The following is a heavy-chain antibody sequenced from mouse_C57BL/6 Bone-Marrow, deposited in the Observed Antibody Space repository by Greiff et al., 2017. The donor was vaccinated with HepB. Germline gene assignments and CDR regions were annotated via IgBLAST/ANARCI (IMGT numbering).Heavy chain of an antibody. CDR2: IHPNSGST. CDR1: GYTFTSYW. J-gene: IGHJ4*01. CDR3: ARFGDNWDYYAMDY. Sequence: QVQLKQPGAELVKPGASVKLSCKASGYTFTSYWMHWVKQRPGQGLEWIGMIHPNSGSTNYNEKFKSKATLTVDKSSSTAYMQLSSLTSEDSAVYYCARFGDNWDYYAMDYWGQGTSVTVSS. V-gene: IGHV1-64*01. D-gene: IGHD4-1*01.